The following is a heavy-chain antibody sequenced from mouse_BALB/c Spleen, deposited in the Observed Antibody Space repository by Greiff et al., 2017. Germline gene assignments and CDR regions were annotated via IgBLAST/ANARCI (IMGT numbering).Heavy chain of an antibody. D-gene: IGHD1-1*01. CDR2: INPSNGRT. CDR3: ARTTVVADYYAMDY. V-gene: IGHV1S81*02. Sequence: QVQLQQPGAELVKPGASVKLSCKASGYTFTSYWMHWVKQRPGQGLEWIGEINPSNGRTNYNEKFKSKATLTVDKSSSTAYMQLSSLTSEDSAVYYCARTTVVADYYAMDYWGQGTSVTVSS. J-gene: IGHJ4*01. CDR1: GYTFTSYW.